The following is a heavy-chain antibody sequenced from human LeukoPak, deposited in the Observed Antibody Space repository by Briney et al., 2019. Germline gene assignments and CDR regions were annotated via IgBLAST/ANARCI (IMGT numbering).Heavy chain of an antibody. CDR1: GGSFKNYY. J-gene: IGHJ4*02. V-gene: IGHV4-4*07. CDR3: AREARLNSVRSLDY. D-gene: IGHD4-4*01. CDR2: VSDSGTT. Sequence: PSETLSLTCSVSGGSFKNYYWTWIRQPVGKGLEWLGRVSDSGTTNYNAFLKSPLTMSIDPSNNQVSLKLISVTAADTAVYYCAREARLNSVRSLDYWGQGTLVTVSS.